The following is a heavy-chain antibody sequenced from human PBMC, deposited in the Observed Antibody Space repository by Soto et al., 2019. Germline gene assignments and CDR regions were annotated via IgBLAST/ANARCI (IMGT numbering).Heavy chain of an antibody. D-gene: IGHD2-21*02. CDR1: GDSVSSNSAA. J-gene: IGHJ3*02. V-gene: IGHV6-1*01. CDR3: ASGVHDGHRVTGAFDI. CDR2: TYYRSKWYN. Sequence: KQSQTLSLTCAISGDSVSSNSAAWNWIRQSPSRGLEWLGRTYYRSKWYNDYAVSVKSRITINPDTSKNQFSLQLNSVTPEDTAVYYCASGVHDGHRVTGAFDIWGQGTMVTVSS.